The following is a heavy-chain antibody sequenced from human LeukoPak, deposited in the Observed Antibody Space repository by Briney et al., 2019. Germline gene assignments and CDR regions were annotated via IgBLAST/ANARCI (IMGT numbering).Heavy chain of an antibody. J-gene: IGHJ4*02. CDR1: GFTFSSYA. CDR3: AEWELLPTADY. D-gene: IGHD1-26*01. Sequence: PGGSLRLSCAASGFTFSSYAMHWVRQVPGKGLEWVAFILYDGSKTYYADSVKGRFTISRDNSKNTLYLQMNSLRDDDTALYYCAEWELLPTADYWGQGTLVTVSS. CDR2: ILYDGSKT. V-gene: IGHV3-30*02.